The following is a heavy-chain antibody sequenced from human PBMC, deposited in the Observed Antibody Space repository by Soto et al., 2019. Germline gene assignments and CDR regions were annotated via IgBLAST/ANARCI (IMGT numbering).Heavy chain of an antibody. V-gene: IGHV3-23*01. CDR2: ISGSGGST. J-gene: IGHJ3*02. CDR3: ATPRWEPLGAFDI. CDR1: GFTFSSYA. D-gene: IGHD1-26*01. Sequence: GGSLRLSCAASGFTFSSYAMSWVRQAPGKGLEWVSAISGSGGSTYYADSVKGRFTISRDNSKNTLYLQMNSLRAGDTAVYYCATPRWEPLGAFDIWGQGTMVTVSS.